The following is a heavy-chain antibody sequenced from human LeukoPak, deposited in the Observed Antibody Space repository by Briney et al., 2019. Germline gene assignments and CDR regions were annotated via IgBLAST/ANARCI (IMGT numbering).Heavy chain of an antibody. CDR1: GYSFTSYW. CDR3: ARAPWGSEWYFDL. D-gene: IGHD7-27*01. J-gene: IGHJ2*01. V-gene: IGHV5-10-1*01. CDR2: IDPSDSYT. Sequence: GESLKISCKGSGYSFTSYWISWVRQMPGKGLEWMGRIDPSDSYTNYSPSFQGHATISADKSISTAYLQWSSLKASDTAMYYCARAPWGSEWYFDLWGRGTLVTVSS.